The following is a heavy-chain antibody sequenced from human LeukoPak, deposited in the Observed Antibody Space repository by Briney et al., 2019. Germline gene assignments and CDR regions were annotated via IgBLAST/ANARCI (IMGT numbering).Heavy chain of an antibody. CDR1: GGSTSSYY. D-gene: IGHD3-22*01. V-gene: IGHV4-59*01. Sequence: SETLSLTCTVSGGSTSSYYWSWIRQPPGKGLEWIGYIYYSGSTNYNPSLKSRVTISVDTSKNQFSLKLSSVTAADTAVYYCARDQGGNYYDSSGYFDYWGQGTWSPSPQ. J-gene: IGHJ4*02. CDR3: ARDQGGNYYDSSGYFDY. CDR2: IYYSGST.